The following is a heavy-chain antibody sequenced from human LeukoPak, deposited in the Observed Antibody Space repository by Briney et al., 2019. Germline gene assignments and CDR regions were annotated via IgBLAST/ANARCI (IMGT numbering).Heavy chain of an antibody. V-gene: IGHV4-59*11. Sequence: PSETLSLTCTVSGGSLSSHSWSWIRQPPGKGLEWIGYIYHTGSPKYNPSPRSRVTISVDTSKNQISLKLSSVTAADTAVYYCAKELYYQGSGVLFDPWGQGTQVTVSS. D-gene: IGHD3-10*01. CDR1: GGSLSSHS. J-gene: IGHJ5*02. CDR3: AKELYYQGSGVLFDP. CDR2: IYHTGSP.